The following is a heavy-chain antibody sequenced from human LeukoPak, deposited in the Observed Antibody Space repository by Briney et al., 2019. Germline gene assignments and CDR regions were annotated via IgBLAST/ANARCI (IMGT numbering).Heavy chain of an antibody. CDR3: ARVVWDSSSWDAFDI. V-gene: IGHV4-34*01. CDR2: FYYSGST. J-gene: IGHJ3*02. Sequence: RPSETLSLTCAVYGGSFSDYYWGWIRQPPGKGLEWIGSFYYSGSTYYNPSLKSRVTISVDTSKNQFSLKLSSVTAADTAVYYCARVVWDSSSWDAFDIWGQGTMVTVSS. D-gene: IGHD6-13*01. CDR1: GGSFSDYY.